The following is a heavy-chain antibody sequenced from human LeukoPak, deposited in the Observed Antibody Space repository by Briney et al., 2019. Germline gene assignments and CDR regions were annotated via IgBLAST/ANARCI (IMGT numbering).Heavy chain of an antibody. D-gene: IGHD3-10*01. CDR3: ARDRTYYNSGTYSIDY. CDR1: GFTFSSYS. J-gene: IGHJ4*02. V-gene: IGHV3-30*03. Sequence: GGSLRLSCAASGFTFSSYSMHWVRQAPCKGLEWVAVISDDGSNKYYADSVKGRVTISRDNSKNTLYLQMNSLTTEDTAVYYCARDRTYYNSGTYSIDYWGQGTLVTVSS. CDR2: ISDDGSNK.